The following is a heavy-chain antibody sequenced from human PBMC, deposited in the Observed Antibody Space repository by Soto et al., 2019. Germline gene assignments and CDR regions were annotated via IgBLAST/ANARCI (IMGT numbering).Heavy chain of an antibody. CDR2: INPNSGGT. CDR3: ARAIVVPAATVIGYYYYYMDV. J-gene: IGHJ6*03. CDR1: GYTFTGYY. V-gene: IGHV1-2*04. D-gene: IGHD2-2*01. Sequence: ASVKVSCKASGYTFTGYYMHWVRQAPGQGLEWMGWINPNSGGTNYAQKFQGWVTMTRDTSISTAYMELSRLRSDDTAVYYCARAIVVPAATVIGYYYYYMDVWGKGTTVTVSS.